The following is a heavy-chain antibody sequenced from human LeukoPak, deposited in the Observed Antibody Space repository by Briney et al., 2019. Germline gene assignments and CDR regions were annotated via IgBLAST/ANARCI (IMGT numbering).Heavy chain of an antibody. J-gene: IGHJ4*02. Sequence: GGSLRLSCAASGFIFRNYWMTWVRQAPGKGLEWVAKISQDGSETYYVDSVKGRFTISRDNVKSSLYLQMNSLRADDMAVYYCARGGGQQLEYWGQGALVTVSS. D-gene: IGHD6-13*01. CDR3: ARGGGQQLEY. V-gene: IGHV3-7*03. CDR1: GFIFRNYW. CDR2: ISQDGSET.